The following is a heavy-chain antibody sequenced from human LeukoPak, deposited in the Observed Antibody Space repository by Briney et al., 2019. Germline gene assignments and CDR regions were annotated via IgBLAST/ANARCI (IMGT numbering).Heavy chain of an antibody. CDR3: TSFQGYGDYYYYGMDV. D-gene: IGHD4-17*01. Sequence: GRSLRLSCTASGFTFGDYAMSWVRQAPGKGLEWVGFIRSKAYGGTTEYAASVKGRFTTSRDDSKSIAYLQMNSLKTEDTAVYYCTSFQGYGDYYYYGMDVWGQGTTVTVSS. CDR1: GFTFGDYA. CDR2: IRSKAYGGTT. J-gene: IGHJ6*02. V-gene: IGHV3-49*04.